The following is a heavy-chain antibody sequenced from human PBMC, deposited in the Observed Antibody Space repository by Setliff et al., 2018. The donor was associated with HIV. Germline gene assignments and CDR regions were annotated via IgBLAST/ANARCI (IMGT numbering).Heavy chain of an antibody. J-gene: IGHJ4*01. CDR1: GGSISRSSYY. CDR2: IYYSGST. D-gene: IGHD2-8*01. CDR3: ARGAPYCNHGICHLFDY. Sequence: SETLSLTCTVSGGSISRSSYYWGWVRQPPGRGLEWIGSIYYSGSTFYNPTLKGRVTISVDTSKNQFSLSLSSVTAADRAVYYCARGAPYCNHGICHLFDYWGHGNLVTVSS. V-gene: IGHV4-39*01.